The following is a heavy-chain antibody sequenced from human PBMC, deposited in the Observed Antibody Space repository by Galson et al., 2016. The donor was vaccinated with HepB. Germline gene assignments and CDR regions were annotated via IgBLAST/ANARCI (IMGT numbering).Heavy chain of an antibody. CDR3: ATNNYPPISGSGGYEYNGMDV. CDR1: GFTFDDYA. Sequence: SLRLSCAASGFTFDDYAMHWVRQPPGKGLEWVSLISWDGGITYYADSVKGRFTISRDNSKNSLYLQMNSLRAEDTALYYCATNNYPPISGSGGYEYNGMDVWGQGTTVTVSS. V-gene: IGHV3-43D*04. D-gene: IGHD5-12*01. J-gene: IGHJ6*02. CDR2: ISWDGGIT.